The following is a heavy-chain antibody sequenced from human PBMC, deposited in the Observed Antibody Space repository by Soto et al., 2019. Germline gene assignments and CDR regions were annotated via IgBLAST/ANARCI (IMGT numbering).Heavy chain of an antibody. CDR3: AKDWVRRKQLPPGPWLY. J-gene: IGHJ4*02. Sequence: PGGSLRLSCAASGFTFSSCGMHWVRQAPGKGLEWVAVISYDGSNKYYADSVKGRFTISRDNSKNTLYLQMNSLRAEDTAVYYCAKDWVRRKQLPPGPWLYWGQGTLVTVSS. CDR2: ISYDGSNK. CDR1: GFTFSSCG. D-gene: IGHD6-13*01. V-gene: IGHV3-30*18.